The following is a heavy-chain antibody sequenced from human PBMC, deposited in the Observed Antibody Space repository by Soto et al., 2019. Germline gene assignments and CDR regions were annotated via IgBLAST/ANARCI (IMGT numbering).Heavy chain of an antibody. CDR2: IQSGGST. J-gene: IGHJ6*04. CDR1: GFTVSSKY. V-gene: IGHV3-66*01. CDR3: ARDDVLCDGGRCYGIPLDF. Sequence: EVQLVESGGGVVQPGGSLRLSCAASGFTVSSKYMTWVRQAPGKGLEWVSLIQSGGSTYYADSVKGRFTISRDTSENTLKLQMDSLRVADTAVYYCARDDVLCDGGRCYGIPLDFWGKGTTVTVSS. D-gene: IGHD2-15*01.